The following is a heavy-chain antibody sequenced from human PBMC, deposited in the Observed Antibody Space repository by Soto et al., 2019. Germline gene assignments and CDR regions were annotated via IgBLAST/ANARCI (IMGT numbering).Heavy chain of an antibody. V-gene: IGHV4-39*01. D-gene: IGHD3-3*01. CDR1: GGSISSSSYY. CDR3: ARHEFLEWLMDFDY. J-gene: IGHJ4*02. CDR2: IYYSGST. Sequence: LSLTCTVSGGSISSSSYYWGWIRQPPGKGLEWIGSIYYSGSTYYNPSLKSRVTISVDTSKNQFSLKLSSVTAADTAVYYCARHEFLEWLMDFDYWGQGTLVTVSS.